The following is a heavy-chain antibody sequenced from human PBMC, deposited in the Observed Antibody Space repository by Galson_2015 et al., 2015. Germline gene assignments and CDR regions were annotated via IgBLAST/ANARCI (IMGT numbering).Heavy chain of an antibody. CDR2: IKSKTDGGTT. CDR3: TTDLCGSYDGGSCDY. Sequence: SLRLSCAASGFTFSNAWMSWVRQAPGKGLEWVGRIKSKTDGGTTDYAAPVKGRFTISRDDSKNTLYLQMNSLKTEDTAVYYCTTDLCGSYDGGSCDYWGQGALVTVSS. J-gene: IGHJ4*02. CDR1: GFTFSNAW. D-gene: IGHD1-26*01. V-gene: IGHV3-15*01.